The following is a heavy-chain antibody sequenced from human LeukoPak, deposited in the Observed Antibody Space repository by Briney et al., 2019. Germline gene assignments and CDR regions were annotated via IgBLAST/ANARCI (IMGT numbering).Heavy chain of an antibody. CDR2: IKQDGGQI. CDR1: GFTFSNYG. Sequence: GGSLRLSCATSGFTFSNYGMHWVRQAPGKGLEWVANIKQDGGQIYYLDSVKGRFTVSRDNAKNSLYLQMNSLRAEDTAVYYCARLGARQMLEYWGQGTLVTVSS. J-gene: IGHJ4*02. V-gene: IGHV3-7*01. CDR3: ARLGARQMLEY. D-gene: IGHD4-17*01.